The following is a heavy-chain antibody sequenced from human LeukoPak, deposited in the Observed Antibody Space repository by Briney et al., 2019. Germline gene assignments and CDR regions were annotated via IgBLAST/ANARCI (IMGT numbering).Heavy chain of an antibody. CDR2: IIPILGIA. V-gene: IGHV1-69*04. CDR3: ARDRYTYYYDSSGYYNNWFDP. CDR1: GGTFSSYA. Sequence: ASVKVSCKASGGTFSSYAISWVRQAPGQGLEWMGRIIPILGIANYAQKFQGRVTITADKSTSTAYMELSSLRSEDTAVYYCARDRYTYYYDSSGYYNNWFDPWGQGTLVTVSS. D-gene: IGHD3-22*01. J-gene: IGHJ5*02.